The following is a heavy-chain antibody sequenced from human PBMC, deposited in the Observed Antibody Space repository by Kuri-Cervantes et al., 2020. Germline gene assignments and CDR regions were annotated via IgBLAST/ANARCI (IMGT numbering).Heavy chain of an antibody. D-gene: IGHD6-25*01. Sequence: SETLSLTCTVSGGSISSYYWSWIRQPPGKGLEWIGYIYYSGSTNYNPSLKSRVTISVYTSKNQFSLKLSSGTAADAAVYYCARVIAACYYGMDVWGQGTTVTVSS. J-gene: IGHJ6*02. CDR2: IYYSGST. V-gene: IGHV4-59*01. CDR1: GGSISSYY. CDR3: ARVIAACYYGMDV.